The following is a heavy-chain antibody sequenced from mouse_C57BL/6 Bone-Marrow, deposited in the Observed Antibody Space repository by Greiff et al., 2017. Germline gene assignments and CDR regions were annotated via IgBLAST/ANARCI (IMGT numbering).Heavy chain of an antibody. J-gene: IGHJ2*01. D-gene: IGHD1-1*01. Sequence: QVQLKESGPELVKPGASVKLSCKASGYTFTSYDINWVKQRPGQGLEWIGWIYPRDGSTKDNEKFKGKATLTVDTSSSTAYMELHRLTSEDSAVDFCAYGSSYGWGQGTTLTVSS. CDR3: AYGSSYG. CDR1: GYTFTSYD. V-gene: IGHV1-85*01. CDR2: IYPRDGST.